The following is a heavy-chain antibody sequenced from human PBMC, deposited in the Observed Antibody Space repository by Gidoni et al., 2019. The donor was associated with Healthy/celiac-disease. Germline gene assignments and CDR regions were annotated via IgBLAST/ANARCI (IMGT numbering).Heavy chain of an antibody. CDR1: GGSISSSSYY. CDR3: ARVLLPGLLRCLEWLHQGGWFDP. Sequence: QLQLQESGPGLVKPSETLSLTCTVSGGSISSSSYYWGWIRQPPGKGLEWIGSIYYSGSTYYNPSLKSRVTISVDTSKNQFSLKLSSVTAADTAVYYCARVLLPGLLRCLEWLHQGGWFDPWGQGTLVTVSS. D-gene: IGHD3-3*01. CDR2: IYYSGST. V-gene: IGHV4-39*07. J-gene: IGHJ5*02.